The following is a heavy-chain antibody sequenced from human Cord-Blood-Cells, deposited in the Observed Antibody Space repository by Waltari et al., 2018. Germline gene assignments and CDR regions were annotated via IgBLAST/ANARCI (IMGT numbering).Heavy chain of an antibody. CDR1: GYTFTSYY. D-gene: IGHD3-10*01. CDR2: INPSGGST. CDR3: ARDRGPNDAFDI. J-gene: IGHJ3*02. V-gene: IGHV1-46*01. Sequence: QVQLVQSGAEVKKPGASVKVSCKESGYTFTSYYMHWVRQAPGQGLEWMGIINPSGGSTSYAQKFQGRVTMTRDTSTSTVYMELSSLRSEDTAVYYCARDRGPNDAFDIWGQGTMVTVSS.